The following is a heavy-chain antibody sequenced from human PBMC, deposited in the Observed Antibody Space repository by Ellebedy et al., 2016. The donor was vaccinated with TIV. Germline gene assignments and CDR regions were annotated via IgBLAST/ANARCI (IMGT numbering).Heavy chain of an antibody. CDR1: GGTFSSYA. CDR2: IIPIFGTA. J-gene: IGHJ6*02. D-gene: IGHD5-12*01. CDR3: ARGSGYPPYGMDV. V-gene: IGHV1-69*13. Sequence: SVKVSXXASGGTFSSYAISWVRQAPGQGLEWMGGIIPIFGTANYAQKFQGRVTITADESTSTAYMELSSLRSEDTAVYYCARGSGYPPYGMDVWGQGTTVTVSS.